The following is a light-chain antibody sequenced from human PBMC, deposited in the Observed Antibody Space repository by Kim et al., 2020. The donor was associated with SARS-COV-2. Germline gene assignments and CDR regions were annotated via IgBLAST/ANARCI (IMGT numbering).Light chain of an antibody. CDR1: QSISSW. J-gene: IGKJ2*01. CDR2: KAS. CDR3: QQYNSYSQYT. V-gene: IGKV1-5*03. Sequence: ATVGDRVTITCRASQSISSWLAWYQQKPGKAPKLLIYKASSLESEVPSRFSGSGSGTEFTLTISSLQPDDFATSYCQQYNSYSQYTFGQGTKLEI.